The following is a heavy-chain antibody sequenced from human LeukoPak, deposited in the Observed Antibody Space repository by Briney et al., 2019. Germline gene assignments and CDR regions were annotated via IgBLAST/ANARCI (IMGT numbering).Heavy chain of an antibody. J-gene: IGHJ4*02. V-gene: IGHV1-69*04. CDR3: ARSGPYYYDSSGSYYFDY. CDR2: IIPILGIA. Sequence: ASVKVPCKASGGTFSSYAISLVRQAPGQGLEWMGRIIPILGIANYAQKFQGRVTITADKSTSTAYMELSSLRSEDTAVYYCARSGPYYYDSSGSYYFDYWGQGTLVTVSS. CDR1: GGTFSSYA. D-gene: IGHD3-22*01.